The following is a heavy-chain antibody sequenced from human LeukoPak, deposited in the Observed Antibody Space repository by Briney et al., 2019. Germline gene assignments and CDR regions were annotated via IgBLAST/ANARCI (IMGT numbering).Heavy chain of an antibody. Sequence: SETLSLTCVVYGGSFTDYYWSWIRQPPGKGLEWIGEVNHSGSTNYNPSLKSRVTISVDTSKNQCSLKPSSVTAADTAVYYCTRTPRGGSGSYVDIWGQGTMVTVSS. CDR2: VNHSGST. D-gene: IGHD3-10*01. V-gene: IGHV4-34*01. CDR3: TRTPRGGSGSYVDI. CDR1: GGSFTDYY. J-gene: IGHJ3*02.